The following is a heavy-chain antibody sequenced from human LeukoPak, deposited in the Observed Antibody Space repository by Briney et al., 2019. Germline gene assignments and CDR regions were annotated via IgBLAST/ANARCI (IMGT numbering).Heavy chain of an antibody. Sequence: GGSLRLSCAAYGFTFSGYWMSWVRQAPGRGLEWVANIKKDGSEKYYVDSVKGRFTISRDNAKNSLSLQMNSLRAEDKAFYYCARDLEAGTTDYWGQGTLVTVSS. V-gene: IGHV3-7*01. CDR2: IKKDGSEK. CDR1: GFTFSGYW. D-gene: IGHD1-14*01. J-gene: IGHJ4*02. CDR3: ARDLEAGTTDY.